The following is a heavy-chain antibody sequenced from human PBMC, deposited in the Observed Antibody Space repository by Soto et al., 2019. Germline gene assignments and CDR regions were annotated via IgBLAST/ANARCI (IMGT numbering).Heavy chain of an antibody. CDR2: INGVYGDL. D-gene: IGHD3-3*01. CDR3: ATGVIWIGYFTVDS. Sequence: GASVKVSCKASGYTFTSYGIGWVLQAPGQGLEWMGWINGVYGDLNYAQKFQGRVTITADESTGTAYMKLSSLASDDTAVYYCATGVIWIGYFTVDSWGQGTRVTVSS. CDR1: GYTFTSYG. J-gene: IGHJ4*02. V-gene: IGHV1-18*04.